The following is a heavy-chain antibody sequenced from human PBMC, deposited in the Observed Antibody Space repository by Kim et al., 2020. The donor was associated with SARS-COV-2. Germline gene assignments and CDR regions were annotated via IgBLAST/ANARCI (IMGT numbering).Heavy chain of an antibody. D-gene: IGHD6-13*01. CDR1: GFTFSSYG. V-gene: IGHV3-33*06. CDR3: AKDRGIAAAGTLAHPFDY. Sequence: GGSLRLSCAASGFTFSSYGMHWVRQAPGKGLEWVAVIWYDGSNKYYADSVKGRFTISRDNSKNTLYLQMNSLRAEDTAVYYCAKDRGIAAAGTLAHPFDYWGQGTLVTVSS. CDR2: IWYDGSNK. J-gene: IGHJ4*02.